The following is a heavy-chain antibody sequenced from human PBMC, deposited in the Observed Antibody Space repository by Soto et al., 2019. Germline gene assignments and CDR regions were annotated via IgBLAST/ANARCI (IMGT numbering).Heavy chain of an antibody. Sequence: QVQLQESGPGLAKPSETLSLTCTVSGGSISSYYWSWIRQPPGKELEWIGHIYYSGSTKYNPSLKSRVTISLDTSKNQFSLMLSSVTAADTAVYYCARGYNYNGRFDYWGQGTLVAVSS. CDR1: GGSISSYY. V-gene: IGHV4-59*12. CDR3: ARGYNYNGRFDY. CDR2: IYYSGST. D-gene: IGHD5-18*01. J-gene: IGHJ4*02.